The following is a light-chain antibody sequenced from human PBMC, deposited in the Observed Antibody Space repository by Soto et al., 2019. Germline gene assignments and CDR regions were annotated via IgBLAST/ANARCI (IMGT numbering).Light chain of an antibody. CDR3: QQFGSSGPLT. J-gene: IGKJ4*01. CDR1: QIVNTFY. V-gene: IGKV3-20*01. CDR2: GAS. Sequence: EVVLSQSPGTLSLSPGESATLSCSASQIVNTFYLAWYQQKPCQAPRLLIYGASSRATGIPDRFSASGSATDFSLTIRRLEPEDSSVYYCQQFGSSGPLTFGVGTKVEIK.